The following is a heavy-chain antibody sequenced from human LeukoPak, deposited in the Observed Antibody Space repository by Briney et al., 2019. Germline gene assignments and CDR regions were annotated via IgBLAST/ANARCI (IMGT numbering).Heavy chain of an antibody. Sequence: GRSLRLSCAASGFTFSSYGMHWVRQAPGKGLEWVAIISYDGNTKNYAGSVKGRFTISRDDSKNTLFLQVNSLRAEDTSMYYCAKEFVVVVAATRTGAFDIWGQGTMVTVSS. V-gene: IGHV3-30*18. D-gene: IGHD2-15*01. J-gene: IGHJ3*02. CDR2: ISYDGNTK. CDR3: AKEFVVVVAATRTGAFDI. CDR1: GFTFSSYG.